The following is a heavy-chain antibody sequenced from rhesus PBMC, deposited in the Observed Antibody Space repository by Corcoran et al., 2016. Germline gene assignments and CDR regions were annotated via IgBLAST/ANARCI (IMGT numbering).Heavy chain of an antibody. CDR2: IYGSGRST. D-gene: IGHD1-38*01. V-gene: IGHV4-169*01. CDR3: ARGGLPGTTDGLDS. J-gene: IGHJ6*01. CDR1: GGSLSSNY. Sequence: QLQLQESGPGLVKPSETQSVTCAVSGGSLSSNYWSWIRHPPGQGLAWIGRIYGSGRSTKYNPSLKSRVTLSVDTSKNQLSLKLSSVTAADTAVFYCARGGLPGTTDGLDSWGQGVVVTVSS.